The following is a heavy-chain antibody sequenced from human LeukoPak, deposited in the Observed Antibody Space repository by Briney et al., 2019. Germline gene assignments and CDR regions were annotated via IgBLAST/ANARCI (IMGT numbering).Heavy chain of an antibody. J-gene: IGHJ1*01. V-gene: IGHV3-53*01. D-gene: IGHD5-24*01. Sequence: GGSLRLSCAASGFIVSNNYMNWVRQAPGKGLEWVSIIYSGGGTYYADSVKGRFTISRDNSKNTLYLQMNSLRADDTAVYYCARDLVESSHHWGQGTLVTVSS. CDR1: GFIVSNNY. CDR2: IYSGGGT. CDR3: ARDLVESSHH.